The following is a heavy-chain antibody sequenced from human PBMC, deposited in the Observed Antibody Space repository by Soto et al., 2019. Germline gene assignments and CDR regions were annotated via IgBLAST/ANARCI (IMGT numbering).Heavy chain of an antibody. CDR3: ARDYCSSTSCHPSG. J-gene: IGHJ4*02. D-gene: IGHD2-2*01. CDR2: IIPILGIA. V-gene: IGHV1-69*04. Sequence: ASVKVSCKASGCTFSSYTISWVRQAPGQGLEWMGRIIPILGIANYAQKFQGRVTITADKSTSTAYMELSSLRSEDTAVYYCARDYCSSTSCHPSGWGQGTLVTV. CDR1: GCTFSSYT.